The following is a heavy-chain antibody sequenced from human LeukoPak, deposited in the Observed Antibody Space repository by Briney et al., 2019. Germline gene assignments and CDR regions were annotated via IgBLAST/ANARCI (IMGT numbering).Heavy chain of an antibody. Sequence: GGSLRLSCAASGFNVSRNYMSWVRQAPGKGLVWVSRINSDGSSTSYADSVKGRFTISRDNAKNTLYLQMNSLRAEDTAVYYCARVGQGFDAFDIWGQGTMVTVSS. J-gene: IGHJ3*02. D-gene: IGHD2-15*01. CDR2: INSDGSST. CDR1: GFNVSRNY. V-gene: IGHV3-74*01. CDR3: ARVGQGFDAFDI.